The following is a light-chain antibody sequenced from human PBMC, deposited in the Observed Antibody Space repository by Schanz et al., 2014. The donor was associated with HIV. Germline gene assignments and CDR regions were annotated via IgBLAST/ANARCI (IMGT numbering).Light chain of an antibody. CDR3: MQGTHWPIT. CDR1: QSLLHSNGYNY. J-gene: IGKJ5*01. Sequence: DIVMTQSPLSLPVTPGEPASISCRSSQSLLHSNGYNYLDWYLQKPGQSPQLLIYLGSSRASGVPDRFSASGSGTDFTLKISRVEAEDVGVYYCMQGTHWPITFGQGTRLEIK. V-gene: IGKV2-28*01. CDR2: LGS.